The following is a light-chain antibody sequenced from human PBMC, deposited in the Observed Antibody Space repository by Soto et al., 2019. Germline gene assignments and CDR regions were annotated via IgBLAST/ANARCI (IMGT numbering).Light chain of an antibody. CDR1: QSIEDL. J-gene: IGKJ1*01. V-gene: IGKV1-5*03. CDR3: QQYSSYST. Sequence: IQMTQSPATLSASVGDRVTITCRASQSIEDLLAWYQQKPGIAPKLLVYRASTLESGVPSRFSGSGSGTEFTLTINSLQPDDFATYFCQQYSSYSTFGQGTKVEI. CDR2: RAS.